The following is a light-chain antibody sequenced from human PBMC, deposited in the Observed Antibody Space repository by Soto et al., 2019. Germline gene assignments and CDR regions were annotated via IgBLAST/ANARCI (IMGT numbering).Light chain of an antibody. CDR3: QQYNNWPPIT. V-gene: IGKV3-15*01. CDR2: GAS. J-gene: IGKJ5*01. Sequence: EVVLTQSPVTLSLSPGERATLSCRASQSVSPSSLAWYQQRPGQSPRLLIYGASTRATGIPARFSGSGSGTEFTLTISSLQSEDFAVYYCQQYNNWPPITFGQGTRLEIK. CDR1: QSVSPSS.